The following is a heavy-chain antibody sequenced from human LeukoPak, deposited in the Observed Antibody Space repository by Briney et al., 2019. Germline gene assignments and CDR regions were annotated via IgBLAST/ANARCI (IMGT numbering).Heavy chain of an antibody. J-gene: IGHJ4*02. CDR1: GVSISSGGYY. CDR2: IYYGGSA. CDR3: ARDGDACSGGNCYSD. D-gene: IGHD2-15*01. Sequence: SETLSLTCTVSGVSISSGGYYWNLICQHPGKCLEWVGSIYYGGSAYYKPSLKSRVTTSVDTSKIQFSLKLSSVTAADTAVYYCARDGDACSGGNCYSDWGQGTLVTASS. V-gene: IGHV4-31*03.